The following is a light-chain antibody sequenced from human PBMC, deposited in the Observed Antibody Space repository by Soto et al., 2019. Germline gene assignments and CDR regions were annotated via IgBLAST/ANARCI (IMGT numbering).Light chain of an antibody. CDR1: QRISSY. V-gene: IGKV1-39*01. CDR3: QKTYDIPIN. J-gene: IGKJ5*01. Sequence: DIQMTQSPSSLSASVLYRVTITFRASQRISSYLNWYQQKPGKAPKLLIYGVSSLHSGVPSRFTGSGSGIDFTLTITSLQPEDFAIYYCQKTYDIPINFGQGTRLEIK. CDR2: GVS.